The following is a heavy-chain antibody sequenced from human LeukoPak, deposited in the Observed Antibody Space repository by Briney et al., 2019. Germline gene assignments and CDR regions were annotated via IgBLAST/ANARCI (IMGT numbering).Heavy chain of an antibody. CDR1: GFTFSDYY. CDR2: ISGGSSTI. CDR3: ARRGSGRHFDF. D-gene: IGHD2-15*01. Sequence: GGSLRLSCAASGFTFSDYYMSWIRQAPGKGPEWVSYISGGSSTIYYADSLKGRFTVSRDNAKNSLYLLMNSLRAEDTAVYYCARRGSGRHFDFWGQGTLVTVSS. J-gene: IGHJ4*02. V-gene: IGHV3-11*01.